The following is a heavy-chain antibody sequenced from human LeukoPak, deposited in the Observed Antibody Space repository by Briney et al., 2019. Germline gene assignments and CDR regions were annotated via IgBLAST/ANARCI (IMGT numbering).Heavy chain of an antibody. V-gene: IGHV3-33*06. J-gene: IGHJ6*03. CDR2: IWYDGSNK. CDR3: AKTGYSSSSGPFDYYYYYMDV. Sequence: PGRSLRLSCAASGFTFISYGMHWVRQAPGKGLEWVAVIWYDGSNKYYADSVKGRFTISRDNSKNTLYLQMNSLRAEDTAVYYCAKTGYSSSSGPFDYYYYYMDVWGKGTTVTVSS. D-gene: IGHD6-6*01. CDR1: GFTFISYG.